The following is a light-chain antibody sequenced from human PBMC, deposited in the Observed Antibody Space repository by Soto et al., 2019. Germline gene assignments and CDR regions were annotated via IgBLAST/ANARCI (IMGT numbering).Light chain of an antibody. CDR3: QQYYSTPQT. V-gene: IGKV4-1*01. J-gene: IGKJ1*01. CDR1: QSVLXSSNNKNY. CDR2: WAS. Sequence: DIVXTQSPDSLAVSLGERATINCKSSQSVLXSSNNKNYLAWYQQKPGQPPKLLIYWASTRESGVPDRFSGSGSGTDFTLTISSLQAEDVAVYYCQQYYSTPQTFGQGTKVEIK.